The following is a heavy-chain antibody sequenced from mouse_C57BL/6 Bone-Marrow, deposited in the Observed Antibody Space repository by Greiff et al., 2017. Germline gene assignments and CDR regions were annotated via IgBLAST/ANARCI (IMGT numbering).Heavy chain of an antibody. Sequence: QVQLQQSGPELVKPGASVKLSCKASGYTFTSYDINWVKQRPGQGLEWIGWIYPRDGSTKYNETFKGKATLTVDTSSSTAYMELASLTSEDSAVYFCARRGMDTTKGDYAMDYWGQGTSVTVSS. V-gene: IGHV1-85*01. CDR3: ARRGMDTTKGDYAMDY. D-gene: IGHD2-2*01. J-gene: IGHJ4*01. CDR2: IYPRDGST. CDR1: GYTFTSYD.